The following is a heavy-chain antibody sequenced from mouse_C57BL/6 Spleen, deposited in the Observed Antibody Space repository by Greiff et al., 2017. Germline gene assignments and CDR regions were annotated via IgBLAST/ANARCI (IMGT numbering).Heavy chain of an antibody. J-gene: IGHJ3*01. CDR1: GYTFTSYW. D-gene: IGHD2-3*01. CDR3: ARSDDGYYFAWFAY. Sequence: VQLQQPGAELVRPGSSVKLSCKASGYTFTSYWMHWVKQRPIQGLEWIGNIDPSDSETHYNQKFKDKATLTVDKSSSTAYMQLSSLTSEDSAVYYCARSDDGYYFAWFAYWGQGTLVTVSA. CDR2: IDPSDSET. V-gene: IGHV1-52*01.